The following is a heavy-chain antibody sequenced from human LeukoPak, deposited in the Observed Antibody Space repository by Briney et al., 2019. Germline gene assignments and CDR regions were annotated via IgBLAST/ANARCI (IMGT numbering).Heavy chain of an antibody. J-gene: IGHJ3*02. CDR1: GFTFTSYN. CDR3: AMTTGPDGFDI. V-gene: IGHV3-21*01. D-gene: IGHD4-11*01. CDR2: ISSSSSYI. Sequence: GGSLRLSCAASGFTFTSYNMNWVRQAPGKGLEWVSSISSSSSYIHFADSVKGRFTISRDNAKNSLYLQMNSLRAEDTAVYYCAMTTGPDGFDIWGQGTMVSVSS.